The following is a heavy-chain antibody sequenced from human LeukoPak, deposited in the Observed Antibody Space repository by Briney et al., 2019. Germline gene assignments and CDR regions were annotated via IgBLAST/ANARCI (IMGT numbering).Heavy chain of an antibody. CDR2: IKQDGSEK. Sequence: PGGSLRLSCAASGFTFSSYWMSWVRQAPGKGLEWVANIKQDGSEKYYVDSVKGRFTISRDNAKNSLYLQMNSLRAEDSAVYYCARLRYFASGVRGFDIWGQGTMVTVSS. CDR3: ARLRYFASGVRGFDI. D-gene: IGHD3-9*01. CDR1: GFTFSSYW. J-gene: IGHJ3*02. V-gene: IGHV3-7*01.